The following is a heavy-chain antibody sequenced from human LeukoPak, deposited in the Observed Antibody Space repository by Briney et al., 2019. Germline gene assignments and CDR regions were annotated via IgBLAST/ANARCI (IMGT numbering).Heavy chain of an antibody. D-gene: IGHD6-19*01. CDR1: GYSVSSNY. CDR3: ARDKLGSGYSSDFDC. CDR2: IYTGGTT. J-gene: IGHJ4*02. Sequence: GGSLRLSCAASGYSVSSNYMNWVRQAPGMGLEWVSAIYTGGTTYYADSVKGRFTISRHNFKNTLYLQMNSLRAEDSAVYFCARDKLGSGYSSDFDCWGQGTLVTVSS. V-gene: IGHV3-53*04.